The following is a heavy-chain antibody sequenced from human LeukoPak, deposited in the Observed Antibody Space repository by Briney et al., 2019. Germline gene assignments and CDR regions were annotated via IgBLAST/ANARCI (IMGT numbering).Heavy chain of an antibody. J-gene: IGHJ4*02. Sequence: GRSLRLSCAASGFTSNDHAMHWIRQIPGKGLEWVSGIYWNSGGTGYVDSVKGRFTISRDNSKNTLHLQMNTLRAEDTAVYYCASRIATAGSVDYWGQGTLVTVSS. CDR2: IYWNSGGT. D-gene: IGHD6-13*01. V-gene: IGHV3-9*02. CDR3: ASRIATAGSVDY. CDR1: GFTSNDHA.